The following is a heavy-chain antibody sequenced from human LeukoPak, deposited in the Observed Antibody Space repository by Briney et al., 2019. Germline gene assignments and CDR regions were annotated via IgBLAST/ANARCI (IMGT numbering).Heavy chain of an antibody. CDR2: IKKDGSEQ. J-gene: IGHJ4*02. CDR3: SRGGTYYVLDEGHY. D-gene: IGHD1-26*01. V-gene: IGHV3-7*04. Sequence: PGGSLRLSCAASGFTFNNYWMNWVRQAPGKGPEWVANIKKDGSEQYYVDSVKGRFTISRDNAKNSLYLQINSLRAEDTAVYYCSRGGTYYVLDEGHYWGQGTLVTVSS. CDR1: GFTFNNYW.